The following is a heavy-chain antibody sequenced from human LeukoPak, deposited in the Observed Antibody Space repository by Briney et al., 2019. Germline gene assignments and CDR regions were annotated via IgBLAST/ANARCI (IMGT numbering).Heavy chain of an antibody. D-gene: IGHD3-22*01. CDR2: IHSDGSST. CDR1: GFTFSSYW. V-gene: IGHV3-74*01. CDR3: ARSGWPYYFDY. Sequence: GGSLRLSCAASGFTFSSYWMHWVRQAPGKGLVWVSRIHSDGSSTSYADSVRGRFTISRDDAKSTLYLQMNSLRAEHTAVYYCARSGWPYYFDYWGQGTLVTVSS. J-gene: IGHJ4*02.